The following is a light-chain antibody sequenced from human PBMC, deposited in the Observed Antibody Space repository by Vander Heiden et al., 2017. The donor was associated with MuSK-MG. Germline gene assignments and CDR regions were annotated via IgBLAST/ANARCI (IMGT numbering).Light chain of an antibody. J-gene: IGLJ3*02. V-gene: IGLV3-9*01. Sequence: SSELTQPLSVSVALGQTAMITCGRDNIGSKNVHWYQQRPGQAPVLVLYRDTSRPSGIPDRFSGSNSGNTATLTISEAQDGDEADYFCQVWDSSTVVFGGGTRLTVL. CDR2: RDT. CDR1: NIGSKN. CDR3: QVWDSSTVV.